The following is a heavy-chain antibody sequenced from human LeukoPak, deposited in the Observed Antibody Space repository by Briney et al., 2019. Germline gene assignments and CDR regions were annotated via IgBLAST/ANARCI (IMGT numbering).Heavy chain of an antibody. J-gene: IGHJ5*02. Sequence: SKTLSLTCAVSGGSISSSNWWSWVRQPPGKGLEWIGEIYHSGSTNYNPSLKSRVTISVDKSKNQFSLKLSSVTAADTAVYYCARATRKGGSSSWYSSDNWFDLWGQGTLVTVSS. CDR3: ARATRKGGSSSWYSSDNWFDL. CDR2: IYHSGST. V-gene: IGHV4-4*02. D-gene: IGHD6-13*01. CDR1: GGSISSSNW.